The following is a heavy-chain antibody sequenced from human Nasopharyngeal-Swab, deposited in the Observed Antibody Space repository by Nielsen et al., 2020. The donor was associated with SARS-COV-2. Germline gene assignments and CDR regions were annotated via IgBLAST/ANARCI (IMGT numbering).Heavy chain of an antibody. V-gene: IGHV3-21*01. CDR2: ITTSSSHI. CDR1: GFPFSSYS. D-gene: IGHD6-19*01. J-gene: IGHJ4*02. Sequence: GESLKISCAASGFPFSSYSMNWVRQAPGKGLEWVSTITTSSSHIYYADSVKGRFTISRDNAKNTLYLQMNSLRAEDTAIYYCASDLSGRGDYWGQGTLVTVAS. CDR3: ASDLSGRGDY.